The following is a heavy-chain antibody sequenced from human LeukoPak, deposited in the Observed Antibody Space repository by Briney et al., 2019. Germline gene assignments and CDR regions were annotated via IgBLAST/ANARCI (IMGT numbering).Heavy chain of an antibody. J-gene: IGHJ4*02. V-gene: IGHV4-61*08. D-gene: IGHD3-10*01. CDR1: GGSISSGGYS. CDR3: ARRVASGSYYFDY. Sequence: KTSETLSLTCAVSGGSISSGGYSWSWIRQPPGKGLEWIGYIHYSGNINYNPSLKSRVTISVDTSKNQFSLKLSSVTAADTAVYFCARRVASGSYYFDYWGQGTLVTVSS. CDR2: IHYSGNI.